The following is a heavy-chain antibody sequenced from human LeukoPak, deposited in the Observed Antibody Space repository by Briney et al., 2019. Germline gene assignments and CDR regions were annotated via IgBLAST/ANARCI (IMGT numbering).Heavy chain of an antibody. V-gene: IGHV4-30-4*01. CDR3: ARDPYCSGGSRYGEGY. Sequence: SQTLSLTCTVSGGSISSGDYYWSWIRQPPGKGLEWIGYIYYSGSTYYNPSLKSRVTISVDTSKNQFSLKLSSVTAADTAVYYCARDPYCSGGSRYGEGYWGQGTLVTVSS. CDR1: GGSISSGDYY. D-gene: IGHD2-15*01. J-gene: IGHJ4*02. CDR2: IYYSGST.